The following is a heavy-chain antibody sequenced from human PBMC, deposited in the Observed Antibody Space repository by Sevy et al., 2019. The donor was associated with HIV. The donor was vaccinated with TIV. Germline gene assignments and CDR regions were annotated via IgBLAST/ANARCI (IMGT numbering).Heavy chain of an antibody. CDR3: AKDINRGCDGINCYPYYYYFDGLDV. CDR1: GFSFNDHA. Sequence: GGSLRLSCAASGFSFNDHAMHWVRQVPGKGLEWASGVSWNSRNIGYADSVKCRFTISIDKANHFLYLEMISLRPEDTAFYYCAKDINRGCDGINCYPYYYYFDGLDVWGQGTTVTVSS. J-gene: IGHJ6*02. CDR2: VSWNSRNI. D-gene: IGHD2-21*01. V-gene: IGHV3-9*01.